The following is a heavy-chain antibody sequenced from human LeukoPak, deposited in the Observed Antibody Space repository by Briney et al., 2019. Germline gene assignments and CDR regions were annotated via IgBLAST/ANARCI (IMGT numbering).Heavy chain of an antibody. Sequence: PGGSLRLSCAASGFTFDDYAMHWVRQAPGKGLEWVSGISWNSGSIGYADSVKGRFTISRDNAKNSLYLQMNSLRAEDTALYYCAKLEWSQRPQFDWLFDWAPDAFDIWGQGTMVTVSS. CDR1: GFTFDDYA. D-gene: IGHD3-9*01. CDR2: ISWNSGSI. J-gene: IGHJ3*02. CDR3: AKLEWSQRPQFDWLFDWAPDAFDI. V-gene: IGHV3-9*01.